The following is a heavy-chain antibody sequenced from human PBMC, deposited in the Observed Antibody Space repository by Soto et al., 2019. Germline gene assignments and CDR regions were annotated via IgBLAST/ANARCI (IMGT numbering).Heavy chain of an antibody. CDR3: ARVHIVVVPAAMYWFDP. CDR1: GGSISSGGYY. J-gene: IGHJ5*02. Sequence: TSETLSLTYTVSGGSISSGGYYWSWIRQHPGKGLEWIGYIYYSGSTYYNPSLKSRVTISVDTSKNQFSLKLSSVTAADTAVYYCARVHIVVVPAAMYWFDPWGQGTLVTVSS. CDR2: IYYSGST. D-gene: IGHD2-2*01. V-gene: IGHV4-31*03.